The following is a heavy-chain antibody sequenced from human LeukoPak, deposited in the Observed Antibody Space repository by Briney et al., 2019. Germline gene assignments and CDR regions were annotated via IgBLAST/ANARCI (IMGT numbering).Heavy chain of an antibody. CDR3: ARLEDGYNYWEKYFDS. J-gene: IGHJ4*02. CDR2: IYHRGST. CDR1: GGSISSHY. V-gene: IGHV4-59*08. Sequence: SETLSLTCSVSGGSISSHYWSWIRQPPGKGLEWIGYIYHRGSTNYNSSLKSRVTISIDTSKTQFSLNLSSVTAADAAVYYCARLEDGYNYWEKYFDSWGQGTLVTVSS. D-gene: IGHD5-24*01.